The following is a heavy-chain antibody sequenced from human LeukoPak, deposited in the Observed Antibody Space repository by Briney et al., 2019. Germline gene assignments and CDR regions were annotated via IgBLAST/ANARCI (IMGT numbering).Heavy chain of an antibody. J-gene: IGHJ5*02. CDR2: ISSSGSTI. D-gene: IGHD3-10*01. CDR3: AREAVFGWFDP. CDR1: GFTFSSYE. V-gene: IGHV3-48*03. Sequence: GGSLRLPCAASGFTFSSYEMNWVHQAPGKGLEWVSYISSSGSTIYYADSVKGRFTISRDNAKNSLYLQMNSLRAEDTAVYYCAREAVFGWFDPWGQGTLVTVSS.